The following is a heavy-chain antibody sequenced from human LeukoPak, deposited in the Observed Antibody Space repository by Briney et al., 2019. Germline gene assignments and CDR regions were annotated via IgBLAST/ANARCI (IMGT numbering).Heavy chain of an antibody. Sequence: GGSLRLSCAASGFTFSSYAMHWVRQAPGKGLEWVAVISYDGSNKYYADSVKGRFTISRDNSKNTLYLQMNSLRAEDTAVYYCASSKQRYFDYWGQGTLVTVSS. J-gene: IGHJ4*02. D-gene: IGHD5-18*01. CDR3: ASSKQRYFDY. V-gene: IGHV3-30-3*01. CDR2: ISYDGSNK. CDR1: GFTFSSYA.